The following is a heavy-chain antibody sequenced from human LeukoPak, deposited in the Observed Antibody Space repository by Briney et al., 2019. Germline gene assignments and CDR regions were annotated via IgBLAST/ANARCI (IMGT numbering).Heavy chain of an antibody. CDR2: INHSGST. V-gene: IGHV4-34*01. Sequence: PSETLSLTCAVYGGSFSGYYWSWIRQPPGKGLEWIGEINHSGSTFYNPSLKSRVTISVDTSKNQFSLRLTSVIAADTAVYYCARGQARLAWFDPWGQGTLVTVSS. D-gene: IGHD6-19*01. CDR3: ARGQARLAWFDP. CDR1: GGSFSGYY. J-gene: IGHJ5*02.